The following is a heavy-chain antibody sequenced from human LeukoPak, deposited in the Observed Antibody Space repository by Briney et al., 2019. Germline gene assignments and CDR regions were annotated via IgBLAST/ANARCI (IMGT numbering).Heavy chain of an antibody. D-gene: IGHD2-2*01. CDR1: GFTFSGYS. CDR2: VSTSGYYI. V-gene: IGHV3-21*01. CDR3: ARGGDCGTTSCYYFDF. J-gene: IGHJ4*02. Sequence: GGSLRLSCAASGFTFSGYSMNWVRQAPGKGLEWVSSVSTSGYYIYYADSVKGRFSISRDNAKNSLYLQMNSLRAEDTAVYYCARGGDCGTTSCYYFDFWGQGTRVTVSS.